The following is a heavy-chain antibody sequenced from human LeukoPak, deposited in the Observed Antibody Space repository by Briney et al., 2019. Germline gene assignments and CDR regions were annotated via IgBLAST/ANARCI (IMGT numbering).Heavy chain of an antibody. CDR1: GGSFSGYY. V-gene: IGHV4-34*01. CDR3: ARCPVVVPAAMRVRWFDP. CDR2: INHSGST. D-gene: IGHD2-2*01. J-gene: IGHJ5*02. Sequence: SSETLSLTCAVYGGSFSGYYWSCIRQPPGKGLEWIGEINHSGSTNYNPSLKSRVTISVDTSKNQFSLKLSSVTAADTAVYYCARCPVVVPAAMRVRWFDPWGQGTLVTVSS.